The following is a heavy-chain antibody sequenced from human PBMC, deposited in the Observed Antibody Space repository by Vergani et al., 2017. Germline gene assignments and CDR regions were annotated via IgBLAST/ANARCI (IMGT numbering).Heavy chain of an antibody. Sequence: QVQLVQSGAEVRKPGASVKVSCKASGYSLSDHYIHWVRQAPGQGFEGMGRLDPHTGDTKYAEKFQGRAILTRDRSISKAYMELISLISDDTAVYYCARNRGRGGSYSVSWFDPWGQGTQVTVAS. CDR1: GYSLSDHY. V-gene: IGHV1-2*02. CDR3: ARNRGRGGSYSVSWFDP. J-gene: IGHJ5*02. D-gene: IGHD3-10*01. CDR2: LDPHTGDT.